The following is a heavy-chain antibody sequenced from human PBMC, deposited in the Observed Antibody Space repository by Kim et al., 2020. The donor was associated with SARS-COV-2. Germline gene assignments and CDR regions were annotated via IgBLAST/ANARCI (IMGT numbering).Heavy chain of an antibody. CDR3: AKDLYSTSSWYFDF. Sequence: DAVKGRFAISRDNARNSLYLQMNSLRTEDTALYYCAKDLYSTSSWYFDFWGRGTLVTVSS. V-gene: IGHV3-9*01. D-gene: IGHD1-26*01. J-gene: IGHJ2*01.